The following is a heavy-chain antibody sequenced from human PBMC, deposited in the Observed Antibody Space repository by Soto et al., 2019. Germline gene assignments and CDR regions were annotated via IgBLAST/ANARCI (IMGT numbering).Heavy chain of an antibody. CDR1: GGSISSSSYY. J-gene: IGHJ5*02. CDR3: ARHSGGFLEWLFNWFDP. V-gene: IGHV4-39*01. Sequence: SETLSLTCTVSGGSISSSSYYWGWIRQPPGKGLEWIGSIYYSGSTYYNPTLKSRVTISVDTSKNQFSLKLSSVTAADTAVYYCARHSGGFLEWLFNWFDPWGQGTLVTVSS. CDR2: IYYSGST. D-gene: IGHD3-3*01.